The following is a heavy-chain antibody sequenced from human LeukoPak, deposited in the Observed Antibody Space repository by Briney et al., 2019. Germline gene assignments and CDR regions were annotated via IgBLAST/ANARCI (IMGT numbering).Heavy chain of an antibody. V-gene: IGHV3-30*18. CDR1: GFTFSTYG. J-gene: IGHJ4*02. CDR3: AKDRRSSWAFDY. D-gene: IGHD6-13*01. CDR2: ISHDGSDI. Sequence: QPGRSLRLSCAASGFTFSTYGMHWVRQAPGKGLEWLAVISHDGSDISYADSVKGRFTISRDNSKNTLYLQMNSLGAEDTAVYYCAKDRRSSWAFDYWGQGTLVTVSS.